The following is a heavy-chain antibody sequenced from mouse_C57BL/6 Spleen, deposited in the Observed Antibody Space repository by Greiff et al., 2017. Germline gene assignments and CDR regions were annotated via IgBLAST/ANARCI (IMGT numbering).Heavy chain of an antibody. CDR3: ARPRYLGAMDY. J-gene: IGHJ4*01. D-gene: IGHD3-3*01. Sequence: EVKLVESGGGLVQPGGSLKLSCAASGFTFSDYGMHLVRQAPEKGLAWVSYISSGSSTLYYAATVKGRFTISRDNAKNTLFLQMTSLRSEDTAMYYCARPRYLGAMDYWGQGTAVTVSS. CDR2: ISSGSSTL. V-gene: IGHV5-17*01. CDR1: GFTFSDYG.